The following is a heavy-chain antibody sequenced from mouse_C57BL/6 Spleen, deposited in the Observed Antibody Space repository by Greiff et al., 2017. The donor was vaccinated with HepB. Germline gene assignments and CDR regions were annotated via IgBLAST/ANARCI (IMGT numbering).Heavy chain of an antibody. CDR2: INPNNGGT. V-gene: IGHV1-26*01. CDR1: GYTFTDYY. CDR3: ARKGPHWDY. J-gene: IGHJ4*01. Sequence: VQLQQSGPELVKPGASVKISCKASGYTFTDYYMNWVKQSHGKSLEWIGDINPNNGGTSYNQKFKGKATLTVDKSSSTAYMELRSLPSEDSAVYCCARKGPHWDYWGQGTSVSVSS.